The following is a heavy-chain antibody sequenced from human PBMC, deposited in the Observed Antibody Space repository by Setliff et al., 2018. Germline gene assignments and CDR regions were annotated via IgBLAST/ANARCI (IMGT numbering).Heavy chain of an antibody. CDR3: STVAAYTGRNIGSRGTDAFHL. CDR2: IKNKVDGETT. D-gene: IGHD3-16*01. V-gene: IGHV3-15*01. CDR1: GFTFSNAW. Sequence: GGSLRLSCAASGFTFSNAWMTWLRQAPGKGLEWVGRIKNKVDGETTDYAAPVKGRFTISRDSSKDTLYLQMTSLKTEDTGVYYCSTVAAYTGRNIGSRGTDAFHLWGQGTMVTVSS. J-gene: IGHJ3*01.